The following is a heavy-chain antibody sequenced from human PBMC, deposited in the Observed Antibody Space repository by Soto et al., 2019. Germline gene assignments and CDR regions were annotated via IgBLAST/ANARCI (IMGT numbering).Heavy chain of an antibody. V-gene: IGHV4-59*01. CDR2: IYYSGST. CDR1: GGSISSYY. J-gene: IGHJ5*02. Sequence: SETLSLTCTVSGGSISSYYWSWIRQPPGKGLEWIGYIYYSGSTNYNPSLKSRVAISVDTSKNQFSLKLSSVTAADTAVYYCARTRRGGYCTSGVCPWGSWFDPWGQGTLVTVS. D-gene: IGHD2-8*01. CDR3: ARTRRGGYCTSGVCPWGSWFDP.